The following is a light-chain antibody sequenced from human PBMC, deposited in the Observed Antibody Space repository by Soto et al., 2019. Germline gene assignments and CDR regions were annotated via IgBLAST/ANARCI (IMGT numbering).Light chain of an antibody. CDR2: EVS. V-gene: IGLV2-8*01. J-gene: IGLJ2*01. Sequence: QSALTQPPSAPGSPGQSVTITCSGTSSDVGEENYVSWYQQHPGKVPKLILYEVSKRTSGVPDRFSGSRSGNTASLTVSGLQAEDEADYYCSSFAGSPVVFGGGTKLTVL. CDR3: SSFAGSPVV. CDR1: SSDVGEENY.